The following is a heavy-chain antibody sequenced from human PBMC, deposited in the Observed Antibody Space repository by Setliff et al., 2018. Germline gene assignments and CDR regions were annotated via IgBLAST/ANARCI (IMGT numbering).Heavy chain of an antibody. Sequence: SVKVSCKASGGTFSSYGISWVRQAPGQGLEWMGGTIPMFGTIDYARKFQGRVTIITDESTSTAYMQLSSLGSEDAAVYYCVREGVDSRSSTDYRYYMDVWGKGTTVTVSS. CDR3: VREGVDSRSSTDYRYYMDV. J-gene: IGHJ6*03. D-gene: IGHD3-22*01. CDR1: GGTFSSYG. V-gene: IGHV1-69*05. CDR2: TIPMFGTI.